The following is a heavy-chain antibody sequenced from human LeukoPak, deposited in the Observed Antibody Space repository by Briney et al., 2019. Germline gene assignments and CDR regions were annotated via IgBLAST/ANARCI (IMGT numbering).Heavy chain of an antibody. CDR3: ARGGWPFDF. CDR1: GFTFNIYA. Sequence: GGSLRLSCAASGFTFNIYAMSWVRQAPGKGLEWVSSINDSGDITYYADSVKGRFTIARDDSKNTVYLEMKSLTAEDTALYYCARGGWPFDFWGQGTLVTVSS. J-gene: IGHJ4*02. D-gene: IGHD3-10*01. V-gene: IGHV3-23*01. CDR2: INDSGDIT.